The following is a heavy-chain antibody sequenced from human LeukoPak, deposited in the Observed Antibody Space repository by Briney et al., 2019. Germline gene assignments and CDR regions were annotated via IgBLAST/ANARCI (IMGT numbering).Heavy chain of an antibody. V-gene: IGHV5-51*01. CDR1: GYTFTSYW. J-gene: IGHJ4*02. CDR2: IYPGDSDT. CDR3: ARRTTVVTPCDY. D-gene: IGHD4-23*01. Sequence: GESLKISCKGSGYTFTSYWIGWVRQMPEKGLEWMGIIYPGDSDTRYSPSFQGQVTISADKSSSTAYLQWSSLKASDTAMYYCARRTTVVTPCDYWGQGTLVTVSS.